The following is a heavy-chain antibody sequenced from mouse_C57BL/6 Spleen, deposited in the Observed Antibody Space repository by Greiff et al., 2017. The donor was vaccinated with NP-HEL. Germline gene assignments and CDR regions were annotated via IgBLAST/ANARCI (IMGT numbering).Heavy chain of an antibody. CDR1: EYEFPSHD. CDR2: INSDGGST. CDR3: AGHGYGNYGGYFDV. D-gene: IGHD2-1*01. Sequence: VQLQESGGGLVQPGESLKLSCESNEYEFPSHDMSWVRKTPEKRLEWVAAINSDGGSTYYPDTMERRYIISRDNTKKTLYLHMSSLRSEDTALYYCAGHGYGNYGGYFDVWGTGTTVTVSS. V-gene: IGHV5-2*01. J-gene: IGHJ1*03.